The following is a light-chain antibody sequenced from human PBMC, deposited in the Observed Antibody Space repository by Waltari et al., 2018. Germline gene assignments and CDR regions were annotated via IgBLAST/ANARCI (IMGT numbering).Light chain of an antibody. J-gene: IGKJ2*01. CDR2: GAS. V-gene: IGKV3-20*01. CDR3: QQYGGSPMYA. Sequence: VLTQSPVTLSLSPGERATLSCRTSQSVSSNYIAWYQQKPGQAPRLLIYGASTRATRIPDRFSGRGSGTVFTLTISGLEPEDFAVYYCQQYGGSPMYAFGQGTKLEIK. CDR1: QSVSSNY.